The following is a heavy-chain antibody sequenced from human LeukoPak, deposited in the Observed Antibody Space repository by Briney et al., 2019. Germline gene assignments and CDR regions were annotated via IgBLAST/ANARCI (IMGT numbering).Heavy chain of an antibody. CDR1: GGSISSYY. D-gene: IGHD6-13*01. Sequence: SETLSLTCTVSGGSISSYYWSWIRQPAGKGLEWIGRIYTSGSANYNPSLKSRVTMSVDTSKNQFSLKLSSVTAADTAVYYCASVSSSWYYFDYWGQGTLVTVSS. J-gene: IGHJ4*02. CDR3: ASVSSSWYYFDY. V-gene: IGHV4-4*07. CDR2: IYTSGSA.